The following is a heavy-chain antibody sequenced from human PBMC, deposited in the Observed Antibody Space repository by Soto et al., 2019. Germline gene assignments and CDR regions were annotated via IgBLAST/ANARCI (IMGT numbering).Heavy chain of an antibody. Sequence: PGGSLRLSCAASGFTFSSYGMHWVRQAPGKGLEWVAVISHDGSHKYHADSVKGRFTISRDNSKSTVYLQMNSLRAEDTAVYFCAKDSPRLRLGESLFYYYGMDVWGQGTTVTVSS. CDR2: ISHDGSHK. J-gene: IGHJ6*02. V-gene: IGHV3-30*18. D-gene: IGHD3-10*01. CDR3: AKDSPRLRLGESLFYYYGMDV. CDR1: GFTFSSYG.